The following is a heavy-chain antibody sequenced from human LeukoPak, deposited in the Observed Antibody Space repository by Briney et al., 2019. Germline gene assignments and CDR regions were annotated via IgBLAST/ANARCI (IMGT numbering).Heavy chain of an antibody. CDR3: ARGVARTYYSDTSGYAAADY. J-gene: IGHJ4*02. CDR1: GESFSGYY. D-gene: IGHD3-22*01. CDR2: INHSGST. Sequence: PSETLSLTRAVYGESFSGYYWSWIRQPPGKGLEWIGEINHSGSTNYNPSLKSRVTISVDTSKNQFPLKLSSVTAADTAVYYCARGVARTYYSDTSGYAAADYWGQGTLVTVSS. V-gene: IGHV4-34*01.